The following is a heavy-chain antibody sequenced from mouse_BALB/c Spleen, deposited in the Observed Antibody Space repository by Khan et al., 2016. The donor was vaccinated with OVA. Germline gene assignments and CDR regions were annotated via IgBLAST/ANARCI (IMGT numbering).Heavy chain of an antibody. J-gene: IGHJ2*01. D-gene: IGHD1-1*01. CDR1: GYTFINYW. CDR2: INPTTGYT. V-gene: IGHV1-7*01. Sequence: QRQQSGAERAKPGASVKMSCKASGYTFINYWMNWVKQRPGQGLEWIGYINPTTGYTEYNLKFKDKATLTADKSSSTAHMQLSSLTAEDSAVYYCARRGLRWDFDYWGQGTTLTVSS. CDR3: ARRGLRWDFDY.